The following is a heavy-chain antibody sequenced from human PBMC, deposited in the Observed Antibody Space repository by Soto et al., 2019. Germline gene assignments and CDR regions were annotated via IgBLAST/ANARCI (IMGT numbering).Heavy chain of an antibody. V-gene: IGHV1-8*01. J-gene: IGHJ5*02. CDR2: MNPNSGNT. Sequence: GASVKVSCKASGYTFGNNDISWVRQATGQGLEWMGWMNPNSGNTGYAQKFQGRVSMTRNTSITTAYLELSSLRSDDTAIYYCARMATYGTLNWFDPWGQGTLVTVSS. D-gene: IGHD2-21*01. CDR1: GYTFGNND. CDR3: ARMATYGTLNWFDP.